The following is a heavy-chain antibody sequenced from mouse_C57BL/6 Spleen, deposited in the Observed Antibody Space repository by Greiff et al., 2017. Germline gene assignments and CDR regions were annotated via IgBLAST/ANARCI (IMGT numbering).Heavy chain of an antibody. V-gene: IGHV1-69*01. CDR3: ARRDLLRSWFAY. J-gene: IGHJ3*01. CDR2: IDPSDSYT. D-gene: IGHD1-1*01. Sequence: QVQLQQSGAELVMPGASVKLSCKASGYTFTSYWMHWVKQRPGQGLEWIGEIDPSDSYTNYNQKFKGKSTLTVDKSSSTAYMQLSSLTSEDSAVYYCARRDLLRSWFAYWGQGTLVTVSA. CDR1: GYTFTSYW.